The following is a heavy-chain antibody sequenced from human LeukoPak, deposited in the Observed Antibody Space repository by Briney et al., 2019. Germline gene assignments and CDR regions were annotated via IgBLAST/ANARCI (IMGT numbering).Heavy chain of an antibody. CDR3: ARPRGDYYDSSGYYVGAFDI. CDR1: GYSFTSYW. V-gene: IGHV5-51*01. CDR2: IYPGDSDT. D-gene: IGHD3-22*01. Sequence: GESLKISCKGSGYSFTSYWIGWVRQMPGKGLEWMGIIYPGDSDTRYSPSFQGQVTISADKSISTAYLQWSSLKASDTAMYYCARPRGDYYDSSGYYVGAFDIWGQGTMVTVSS. J-gene: IGHJ3*02.